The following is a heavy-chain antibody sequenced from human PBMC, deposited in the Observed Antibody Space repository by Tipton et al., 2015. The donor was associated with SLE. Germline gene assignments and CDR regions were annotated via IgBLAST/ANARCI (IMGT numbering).Heavy chain of an antibody. V-gene: IGHV4-59*12. CDR3: ARDVGGYNTGWFPYYFDY. CDR2: ISYSGST. D-gene: IGHD2-8*02. J-gene: IGHJ4*02. Sequence: GLVKPSETLSLTCTVSGGSISSYYWSWIRQSPGKGLEWIGYISYSGSTNYNSSLKSRLTISVDTSKNQFSLKLSSVTAADTAVYYCARDVGGYNTGWFPYYFDYWGQGTLVTVSS. CDR1: GGSISSYY.